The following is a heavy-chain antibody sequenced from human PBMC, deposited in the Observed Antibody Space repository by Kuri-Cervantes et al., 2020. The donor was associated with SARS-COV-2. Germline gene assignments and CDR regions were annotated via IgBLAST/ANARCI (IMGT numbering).Heavy chain of an antibody. CDR2: ISSNEGST. CDR1: GFTFSSYA. CDR3: ARRTLAARPGYYYMDV. D-gene: IGHD6-6*01. V-gene: IGHV3-64*04. J-gene: IGHJ6*03. Sequence: GESLKISCAASGFTFSSYAMHWVRQAPGKGLEYVSAISSNEGSTYYADSVKGRFTISRDNSKNTLYLQMNSLRAEDTAVYYCARRTLAARPGYYYMDVWGKGTTVTVSS.